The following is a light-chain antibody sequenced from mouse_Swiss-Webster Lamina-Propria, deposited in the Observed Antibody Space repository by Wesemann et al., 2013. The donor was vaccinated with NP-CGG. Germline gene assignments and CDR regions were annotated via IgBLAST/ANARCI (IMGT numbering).Light chain of an antibody. J-gene: IGKJ5*01. V-gene: IGKV14-111*01. Sequence: DIKMTQSPSSMYASLGERVTITCKASQDINSYLSWFQQKPGKSPKTLIYRANRLVDGVPSRFSGSGSGTDFTLTISSLEPEDFAMYYCQQHNEYPLTFGAGTKLELK. CDR3: QQHNEYPLT. CDR2: RAN. CDR1: QDINSY.